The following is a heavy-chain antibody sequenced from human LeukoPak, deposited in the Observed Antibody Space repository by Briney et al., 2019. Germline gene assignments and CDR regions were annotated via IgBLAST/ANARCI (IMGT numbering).Heavy chain of an antibody. CDR3: ARAPYYCYYMDV. V-gene: IGHV4-59*01. Sequence: PSETLSLTCPFSGGSLSSYYWSWIRQPPGKGLEWIGYIYYSGSTNYNPSLKSRVTISVDTSKNQFSLKLSSVTAADTAVYYCARAPYYCYYMDVWGKGTTVTVSS. J-gene: IGHJ6*03. CDR2: IYYSGST. CDR1: GGSLSSYY.